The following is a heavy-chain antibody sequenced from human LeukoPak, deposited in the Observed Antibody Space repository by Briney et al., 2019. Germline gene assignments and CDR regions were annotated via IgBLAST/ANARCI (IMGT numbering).Heavy chain of an antibody. Sequence: GVPLRLSCAASGFTFSSYSMSWVRQSPGKGLEWVSSISSSSSHIYYADSVKGRFNIFRDNAKNSLYLQMNSLRAEDTAVYYCAREPANFDYWGQGTLVTVSS. CDR1: GFTFSSYS. V-gene: IGHV3-21*01. CDR2: ISSSSSHI. CDR3: AREPANFDY. J-gene: IGHJ4*02.